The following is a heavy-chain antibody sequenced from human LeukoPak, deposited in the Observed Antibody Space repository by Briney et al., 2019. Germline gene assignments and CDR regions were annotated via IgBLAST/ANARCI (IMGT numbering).Heavy chain of an antibody. CDR2: MSYDGRDK. CDR3: ARDLMVAVDYYYGMDV. Sequence: GGSLRLSCVVSGFSFSSYAMHWVRQAPGKGLEWVAVMSYDGRDKYYADSVRGRFTISRDNSKKTLYLHMNNLTAEDTAVYYCARDLMVAVDYYYGMDVWGQGTTVTVSS. D-gene: IGHD2-8*01. V-gene: IGHV3-30*04. CDR1: GFSFSSYA. J-gene: IGHJ6*02.